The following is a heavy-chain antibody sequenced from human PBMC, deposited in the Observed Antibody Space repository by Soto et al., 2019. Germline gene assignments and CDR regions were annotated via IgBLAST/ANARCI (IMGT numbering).Heavy chain of an antibody. Sequence: ESGGGLVQPGGSLRLSCAASGFTLSNYWMAWVRQAPGKGLEWVANINQDGSEKHYVDSAKGRFTISRDNARSSLYLQMNSLSAEDTAVFYCAMTHLRETSGYRQFDLWGRGTLVAVSS. V-gene: IGHV3-7*05. CDR2: INQDGSEK. CDR1: GFTLSNYW. D-gene: IGHD3-22*01. J-gene: IGHJ2*01. CDR3: AMTHLRETSGYRQFDL.